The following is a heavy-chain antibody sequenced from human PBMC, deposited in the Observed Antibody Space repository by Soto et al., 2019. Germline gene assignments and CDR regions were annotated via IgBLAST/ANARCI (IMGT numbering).Heavy chain of an antibody. D-gene: IGHD3-3*01. CDR3: AHSVPSDDFWSGSPFH. CDR2: IYWDDNP. Sequence: QITLKESGPTLVKPTQSLTLTCTFSGLSLITSGVAVGWIRQPPGKTLEWLARIYWDDNPRYSPSLKNRLTVTKDTSRNQVGLTMTNMDPVDTGTYYCAHSVPSDDFWSGSPFHWGQGSQVTVSS. V-gene: IGHV2-5*02. J-gene: IGHJ4*02. CDR1: GLSLITSGVA.